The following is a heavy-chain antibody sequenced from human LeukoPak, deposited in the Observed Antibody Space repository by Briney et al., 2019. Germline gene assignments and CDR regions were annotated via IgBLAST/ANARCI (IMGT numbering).Heavy chain of an antibody. CDR1: GYTFTSYG. CDR3: ARETSSTNFYYYGMDV. J-gene: IGHJ6*02. D-gene: IGHD2-2*01. CDR2: ISAYNGNT. V-gene: IGHV1-18*01. Sequence: GASVKVSCKASGYTFTSYGISWVRQAPGQGLEWMGWISAYNGNTNYAQKLQGRVTMTTDTSTSTAYMELRSLRSDDTAVYYCARETSSTNFYYYGMDVWGQGTTVTVSS.